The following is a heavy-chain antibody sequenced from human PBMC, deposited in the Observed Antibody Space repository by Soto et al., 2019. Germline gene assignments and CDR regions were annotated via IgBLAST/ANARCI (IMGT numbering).Heavy chain of an antibody. CDR3: AHRVLRTVFGFVTTTAIYFDF. D-gene: IGHD3-3*01. V-gene: IGHV2-5*02. CDR1: GFSLTTSGVG. J-gene: IGHJ4*01. Sequence: HIPLNESGPTVVKPTEPLTLTCRFSGFSLTTSGVGVGWIRQSPGKAPEWLALIYWDDDKRYSASLKSRLTTTKDTSKNKVVLTVSDVDPTDTATYYCAHRVLRTVFGFVTTTAIYFDFWGHGTPVAVSS. CDR2: IYWDDDK.